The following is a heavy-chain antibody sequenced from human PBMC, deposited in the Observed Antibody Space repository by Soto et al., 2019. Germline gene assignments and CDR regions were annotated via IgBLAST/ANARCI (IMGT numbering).Heavy chain of an antibody. D-gene: IGHD2-2*01. CDR3: ARDYLSSKLSLSYFDF. Sequence: QVQLVQSGAEVTRPGASVKVSCKASGYSFISHYIHWVRQAPGQGLEWMGFINPSGGSATLAQKFLGRVTMTRDTSTSTVYMELTILRSEDAAVYYCARDYLSSKLSLSYFDFWGQGTLVTVSS. V-gene: IGHV1-46*01. CDR1: GYSFISHY. J-gene: IGHJ4*02. CDR2: INPSGGSA.